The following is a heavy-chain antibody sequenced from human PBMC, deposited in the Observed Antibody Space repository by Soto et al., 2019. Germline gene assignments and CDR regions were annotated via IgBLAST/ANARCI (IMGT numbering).Heavy chain of an antibody. D-gene: IGHD6-19*01. CDR1: GYTFTSYD. CDR2: MNPTSCNT. J-gene: IGHJ4*02. V-gene: IGHV1-8*01. Sequence: QVQLVQSGAEVKKPGASVKVSCKASGYTFTSYDINWVRQATGQGLGWMGGMNPTSCNTGYAQKFQGRVTMTSNTSISTAYMELSSLRSEDTAVYYCAREYSSGWSKDWGQGTLVTVSS. CDR3: AREYSSGWSKD.